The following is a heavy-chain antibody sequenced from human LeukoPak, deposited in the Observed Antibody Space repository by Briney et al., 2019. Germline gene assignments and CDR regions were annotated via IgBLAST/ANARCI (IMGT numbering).Heavy chain of an antibody. J-gene: IGHJ6*02. V-gene: IGHV4-61*02. CDR3: ARVGANYYYGMDV. Sequence: PSQTLSLTCTVSGDSISSGSYYWSWIRQPAGKGLEWIGRIYTSGSTNYNPSLKSRVTISVDTSKNQFSLKLSSVTAADTAVYYCARVGANYYYGMDVWGQGTTVTVSS. CDR2: IYTSGST. D-gene: IGHD1-26*01. CDR1: GDSISSGSYY.